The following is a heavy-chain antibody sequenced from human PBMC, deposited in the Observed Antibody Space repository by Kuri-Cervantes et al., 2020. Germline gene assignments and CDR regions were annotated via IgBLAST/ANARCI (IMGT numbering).Heavy chain of an antibody. V-gene: IGHV3-30*02. CDR2: IRYDGSIR. CDR1: GFTFSSYA. Sequence: GESLKISCAASGFTFSSYAMSWVRQAPGKGLEWVTFIRYDGSIRYYADAVKGRFTISRDNSKNTLYLQMNSLRVEDTAVYYCARDYFGDYYFDYWGQGTLVTVSS. D-gene: IGHD4-17*01. J-gene: IGHJ4*02. CDR3: ARDYFGDYYFDY.